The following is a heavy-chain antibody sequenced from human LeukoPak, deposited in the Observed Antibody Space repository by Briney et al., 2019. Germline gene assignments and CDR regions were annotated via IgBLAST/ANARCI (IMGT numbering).Heavy chain of an antibody. CDR3: ATVVVAASNWFDP. V-gene: IGHV4-34*01. CDR1: GFTFSSYI. J-gene: IGHJ5*02. CDR2: INHSGST. Sequence: LTLSCPASGFTFSSYIIHWVRQAPGKELEWIGEINHSGSTNYNPPLKSRVTISVDTSKNQFSLKLSSVTAADTAVYYCATVVVAASNWFDPWGQGTLVTVSS. D-gene: IGHD2-15*01.